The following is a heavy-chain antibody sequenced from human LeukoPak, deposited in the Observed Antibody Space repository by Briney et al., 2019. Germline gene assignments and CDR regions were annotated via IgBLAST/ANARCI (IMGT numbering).Heavy chain of an antibody. J-gene: IGHJ6*04. D-gene: IGHD1-1*01. CDR1: GGTFSSYA. CDR2: IIPIFGTA. CDR3: ASPQEYTPYYYYGMDV. Sequence: ASVKVSCKASGGTFSSYALSWVRQAPGQGLEWMGGIIPIFGTANYAQKFQGRVTITADESTSTDYMELSSLRSEDTAVYYCASPQEYTPYYYYGMDVWGKGTTVTVSS. V-gene: IGHV1-69*13.